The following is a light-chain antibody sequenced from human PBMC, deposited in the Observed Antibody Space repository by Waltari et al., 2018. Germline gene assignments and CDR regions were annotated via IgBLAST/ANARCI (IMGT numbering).Light chain of an antibody. CDR3: QHGYGTPWT. J-gene: IGKJ1*01. V-gene: IGKV1-39*01. CDR2: KAS. CDR1: ENVNNY. Sequence: DIQMTQSPSSLSASVGDRVTITCRASENVNNYLNWYQQKPGKAPKLLICKASTLQSGVPSRFSGSGSGTDYTFTISSLQSEDVATYYCQHGYGTPWTFGQGTKVEIK.